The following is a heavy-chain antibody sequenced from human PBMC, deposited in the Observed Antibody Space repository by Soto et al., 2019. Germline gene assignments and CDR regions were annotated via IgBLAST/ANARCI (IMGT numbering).Heavy chain of an antibody. CDR1: GYTFTSYD. CDR3: ARAPPSGWNWFDP. V-gene: IGHV1-8*01. Sequence: GASVKVSCKASGYTFTSYDINWVRQATGQGLEWMGWMNPNSGNTGYAQKFQGRVTMTRNTSISTAYMELSSLRSEDTAAYYCARAPPSGWNWFDPWGQGTLVTVSS. CDR2: MNPNSGNT. J-gene: IGHJ5*02.